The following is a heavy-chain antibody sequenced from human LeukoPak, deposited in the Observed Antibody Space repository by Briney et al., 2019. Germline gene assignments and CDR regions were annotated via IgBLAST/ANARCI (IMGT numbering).Heavy chain of an antibody. J-gene: IGHJ4*02. V-gene: IGHV3-23*01. CDR3: AKLGGSGSYTRFYFDY. Sequence: GGSLRLSCAASGFTFNNYAMSWVRQAPGKGLEWVPRISGSGGSTYYEDSVKGRFTISRDNSKNTLYLQTNSLRAEDTAVYYCAKLGGSGSYTRFYFDYWGQGTLVTVSS. CDR2: ISGSGGST. CDR1: GFTFNNYA. D-gene: IGHD3-10*01.